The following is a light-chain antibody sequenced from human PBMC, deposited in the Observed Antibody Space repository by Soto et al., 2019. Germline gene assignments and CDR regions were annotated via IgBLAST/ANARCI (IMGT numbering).Light chain of an antibody. J-gene: IGLJ1*01. CDR3: CSYAGRYTYV. CDR2: DVI. V-gene: IGLV2-11*01. Sequence: QSVLTQPASVSGSPGQSITISCTGTSGDIGSYNRVSWYQQHPGKAPKLIIYDVIKRPSGVPDRFSGSKSGSTASLTISGLQAEDEADYFCCSYAGRYTYVFGTGTKVTVL. CDR1: SGDIGSYNR.